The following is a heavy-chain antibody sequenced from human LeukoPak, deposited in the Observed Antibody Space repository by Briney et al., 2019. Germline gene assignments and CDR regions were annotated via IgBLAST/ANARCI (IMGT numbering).Heavy chain of an antibody. Sequence: SETLSLTCTVSGGPISSSSYYWGWIRQPPGKGLEWIGSMYYSGSTYYNPSLKSRVTISVDTSKNQFSLNLSSVTAADTAVYYCARPVYSSAHFDYWGQGTPVTVSS. V-gene: IGHV4-39*01. CDR1: GGPISSSSYY. D-gene: IGHD4-11*01. CDR2: MYYSGST. J-gene: IGHJ4*02. CDR3: ARPVYSSAHFDY.